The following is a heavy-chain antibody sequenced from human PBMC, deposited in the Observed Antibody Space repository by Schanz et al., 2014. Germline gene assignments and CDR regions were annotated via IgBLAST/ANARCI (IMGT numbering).Heavy chain of an antibody. CDR2: IKSRSDGGTT. D-gene: IGHD3-10*01. CDR3: STTPNFYASGTYSWFDP. CDR1: GFTFSNAW. J-gene: IGHJ5*02. V-gene: IGHV3-15*01. Sequence: EVRLVESGGGLVEPGGSLRLSCSGSGFTFSNAWMNWVRQGPGNRLEWVGRIKSRSDGGTTDYAAPVKGRFIISRDDSRNTLYLQMSGLKTEDTAVYYCSTTPNFYASGTYSWFDPWGQGTRVTVSS.